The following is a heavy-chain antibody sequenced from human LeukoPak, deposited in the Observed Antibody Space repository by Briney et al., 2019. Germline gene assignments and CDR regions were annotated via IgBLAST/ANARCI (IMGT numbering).Heavy chain of an antibody. CDR1: GFTFSSYG. Sequence: GGSLRLSCAASGFTFSSYGMPWVRQAPGKGLEWVAVISYDGSNKYFADSVKGRFTISRDNSKNTLYLQMNSLRAEDTAVYYCAKGSYSSGWYRFDPWGQGTLVTVSS. J-gene: IGHJ5*02. CDR3: AKGSYSSGWYRFDP. D-gene: IGHD6-19*01. CDR2: ISYDGSNK. V-gene: IGHV3-30*18.